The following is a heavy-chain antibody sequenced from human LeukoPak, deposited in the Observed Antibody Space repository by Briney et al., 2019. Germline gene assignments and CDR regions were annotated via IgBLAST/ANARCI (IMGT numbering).Heavy chain of an antibody. J-gene: IGHJ6*03. V-gene: IGHV3-30*02. Sequence: GGSLRLSCAASGFTFSSYGMHWVRQAPGKGLEWVAFIRYDGSNKYYADSVKGRFTISRDNAKNSLYLQMNSLRAEDTAVYYCARARRNYDILTGYDYYYMDVWGKGTTVTISS. CDR2: IRYDGSNK. CDR3: ARARRNYDILTGYDYYYMDV. CDR1: GFTFSSYG. D-gene: IGHD3-9*01.